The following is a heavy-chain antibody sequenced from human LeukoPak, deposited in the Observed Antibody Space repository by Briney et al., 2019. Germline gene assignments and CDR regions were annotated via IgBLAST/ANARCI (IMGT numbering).Heavy chain of an antibody. CDR2: INEDGSVK. J-gene: IGHJ4*02. D-gene: IGHD2-21*02. Sequence: GGSLRLSCAASGFSFSSHGMSWVRQAPGKGLEWVANINEDGSVKYYVDSVKGRFTISRDNAKNSVYLQVNSLRDEDTAVYYCARDKLVGDSYFIYWGQGTLVTVSS. V-gene: IGHV3-7*01. CDR3: ARDKLVGDSYFIY. CDR1: GFSFSSHG.